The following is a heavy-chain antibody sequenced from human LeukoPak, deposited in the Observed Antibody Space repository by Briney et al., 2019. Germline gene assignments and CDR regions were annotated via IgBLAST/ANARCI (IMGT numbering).Heavy chain of an antibody. CDR2: VWYDGSNK. V-gene: IGHV3-33*06. J-gene: IGHJ4*02. Sequence: PGGSLRLSCAASGFTFSSYGMHWVRQAPGKGLEWVAVVWYDGSNKYYADSVKGRFTISRDNSKNTLYLQMNSLRAEDTAVYYCAKEAPYYYGSGSYYPPFDYWGQGTLVTLSS. CDR1: GFTFSSYG. CDR3: AKEAPYYYGSGSYYPPFDY. D-gene: IGHD3-10*01.